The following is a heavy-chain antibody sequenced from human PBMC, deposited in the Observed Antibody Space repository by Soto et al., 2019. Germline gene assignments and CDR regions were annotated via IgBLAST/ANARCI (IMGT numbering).Heavy chain of an antibody. J-gene: IGHJ5*02. Sequence: ASVKVSCKVSGYTLTELSMHWVRQAPGKGLEWMGGFDPEDGETICAQKFQGRVTMTEDTSTDTAYMELSSLRSEDTAVYYCATVRTRGYSYDWFDPWGQGTLVTVSS. CDR1: GYTLTELS. D-gene: IGHD5-18*01. V-gene: IGHV1-24*01. CDR3: ATVRTRGYSYDWFDP. CDR2: FDPEDGET.